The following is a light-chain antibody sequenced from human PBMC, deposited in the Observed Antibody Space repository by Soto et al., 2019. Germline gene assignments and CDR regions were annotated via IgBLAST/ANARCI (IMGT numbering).Light chain of an antibody. CDR2: GAS. V-gene: IGKV3-15*01. Sequence: EVVMTQSPATLSVSTGERATLSCRASQSVSSKLAWYQQKPGQAPRLLIYGASTRATGIPARFSGSGSGTDFTLTISSLEPEDFAVYYCQQHNNWPPLTFGPGTKVDIK. J-gene: IGKJ3*01. CDR3: QQHNNWPPLT. CDR1: QSVSSK.